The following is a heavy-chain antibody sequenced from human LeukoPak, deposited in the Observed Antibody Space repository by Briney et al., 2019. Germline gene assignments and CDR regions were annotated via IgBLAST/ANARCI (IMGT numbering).Heavy chain of an antibody. Sequence: GESLKISRKGSGYSFTSYWIGWVRQMPGKGLEWMGIIYPGDSDTRYSPSFQGQVTISADKSISTAYLQWSSLKASDTAMYYCARSAVAGFHYYYYYGMDVWGQGTTVTVSS. CDR1: GYSFTSYW. CDR2: IYPGDSDT. J-gene: IGHJ6*02. V-gene: IGHV5-51*01. CDR3: ARSAVAGFHYYYYYGMDV. D-gene: IGHD6-19*01.